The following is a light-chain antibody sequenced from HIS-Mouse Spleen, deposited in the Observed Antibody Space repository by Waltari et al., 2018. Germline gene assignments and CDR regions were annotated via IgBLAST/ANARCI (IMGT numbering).Light chain of an antibody. V-gene: IGLV2-14*03. Sequence: QSALTQPASVSGSPGQSITIACTGPSSDVGGYNYVSWYQQHPGKAPTLMIYDVSNRPSGVSNRFSGSKSGNTASLTISGLQAEDEADYYCSSYTSSSTWVFGGGTKLTVL. CDR3: SSYTSSSTWV. J-gene: IGLJ3*02. CDR1: SSDVGGYNY. CDR2: DVS.